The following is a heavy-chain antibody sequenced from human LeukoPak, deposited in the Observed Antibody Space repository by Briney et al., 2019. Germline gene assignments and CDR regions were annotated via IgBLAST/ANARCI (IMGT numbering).Heavy chain of an antibody. V-gene: IGHV1-46*01. D-gene: IGHD3-22*01. Sequence: ASVKVSCKASGYTFTSYYMHWVRQAPGQGLEWMGIINPSGGSTSYAQKFQGRVTMTRDTSTSTVYMELSSLRSEDTAVYYCAREGGDDSSGYYYDNWFDPWGQGTLVTVSS. J-gene: IGHJ5*02. CDR2: INPSGGST. CDR1: GYTFTSYY. CDR3: AREGGDDSSGYYYDNWFDP.